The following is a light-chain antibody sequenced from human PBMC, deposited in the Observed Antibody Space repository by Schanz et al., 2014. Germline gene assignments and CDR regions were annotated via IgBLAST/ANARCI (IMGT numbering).Light chain of an antibody. J-gene: IGLJ3*02. CDR3: CSYIGTNHLVL. CDR1: SSDVGGYNF. CDR2: DVS. V-gene: IGLV2-14*01. Sequence: QSALTQPASVSGSPGQSITISCTGTSSDVGGYNFVSWYQQHPGKAPKLMIHDVSNRPSGVSNRFSGSKSGNTASLTISGLQAEDEADYYCCSYIGTNHLVLFGGGTKLTVL.